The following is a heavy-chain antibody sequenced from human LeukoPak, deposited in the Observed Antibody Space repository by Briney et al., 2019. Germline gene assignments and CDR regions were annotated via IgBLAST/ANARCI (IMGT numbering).Heavy chain of an antibody. CDR2: ISYDGINQ. J-gene: IGHJ4*02. Sequence: PGGSLRLSCATSGFTFSSYAMHWVRQAPGKGLEWVALISYDGINQYYADSVKGRFIISRDNSKNTLYLQLTSLRLEDTAVYYCTLPTFGVVYYFDYWGQGTLVTVSS. V-gene: IGHV3-30*04. CDR1: GFTFSSYA. D-gene: IGHD2-8*01. CDR3: TLPTFGVVYYFDY.